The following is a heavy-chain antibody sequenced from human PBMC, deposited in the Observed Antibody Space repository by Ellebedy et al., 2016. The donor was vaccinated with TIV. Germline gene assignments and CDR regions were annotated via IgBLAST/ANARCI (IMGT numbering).Heavy chain of an antibody. Sequence: GGSLRLSCAASGFTVSYTYMSWVRQAPGKGLEWVSVIHTGGDTYYADSVKGRFTISRDSSQNTLYLQMNSLRAEDTAVYYCARRITGTYGDDALDIWGQGTMVTVSS. D-gene: IGHD1-20*01. J-gene: IGHJ3*02. CDR2: IHTGGDT. CDR3: ARRITGTYGDDALDI. V-gene: IGHV3-53*01. CDR1: GFTVSYTY.